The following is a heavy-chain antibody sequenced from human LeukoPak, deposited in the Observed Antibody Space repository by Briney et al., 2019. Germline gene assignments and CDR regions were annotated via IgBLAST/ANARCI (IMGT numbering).Heavy chain of an antibody. V-gene: IGHV3-7*01. CDR1: GFTFSSYW. CDR3: ARPVLRYFDWLLNSPYYFDY. Sequence: GGSLRLSCAASGFTFSSYWMNWVRQAPGKGLEWVANIKQDGSEKYYVDSVKGRFTISRDNAKNSLYLQMNSLRAEDTAVYYCARPVLRYFDWLLNSPYYFDYWGQGTLVAVSS. CDR2: IKQDGSEK. D-gene: IGHD3-9*01. J-gene: IGHJ4*02.